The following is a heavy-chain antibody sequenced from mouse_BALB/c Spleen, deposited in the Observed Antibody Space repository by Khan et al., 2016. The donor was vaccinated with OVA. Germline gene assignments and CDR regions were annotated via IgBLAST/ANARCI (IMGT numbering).Heavy chain of an antibody. V-gene: IGHV3-2*02. Sequence: SGPGLVKPSQSLSLTCTVTGYSITSGYGWNWIRQFPGNKLEWMGYISYSGSTNYNPSLKSRISITRDTSKNQFFLQVNSVTTEDTATYYCAKTARIKYWGQGTTVTVSA. J-gene: IGHJ2*01. CDR1: GYSITSGYG. D-gene: IGHD1-2*01. CDR2: ISYSGST. CDR3: AKTARIKY.